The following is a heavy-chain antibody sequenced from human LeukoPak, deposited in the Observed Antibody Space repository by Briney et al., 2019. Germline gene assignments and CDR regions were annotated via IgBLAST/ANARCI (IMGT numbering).Heavy chain of an antibody. D-gene: IGHD1-7*01. CDR3: ARDRGETGTTWFDP. Sequence: SETLSLTCTVSGGSISSYYWSWIRQPAGKGLEWIGRIYTSGSTNYNPSLKSRVTMSVDTSKNQISLKLSSVTAADTAVYYCARDRGETGTTWFDPWGQGTLVTVSS. CDR1: GGSISSYY. V-gene: IGHV4-4*07. CDR2: IYTSGST. J-gene: IGHJ5*02.